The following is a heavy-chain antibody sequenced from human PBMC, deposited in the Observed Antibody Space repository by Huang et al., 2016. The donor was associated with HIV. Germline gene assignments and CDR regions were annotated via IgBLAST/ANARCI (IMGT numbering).Heavy chain of an antibody. Sequence: QVQLVQSGAEVKKPGSSVKVSCKASGGTFGSYDISWVRQAPGQGLEWVGGIIPNCDTVKYAKKIQGRVRIAADESTSTAYMELTSLRSEDTAVYYCARDLTGTRAAAAGIRGDAFDVWGQGTLVTVSS. D-gene: IGHD6-13*01. CDR3: ARDLTGTRAAAAGIRGDAFDV. J-gene: IGHJ3*01. CDR1: GGTFGSYD. CDR2: IIPNCDTV. V-gene: IGHV1-69*13.